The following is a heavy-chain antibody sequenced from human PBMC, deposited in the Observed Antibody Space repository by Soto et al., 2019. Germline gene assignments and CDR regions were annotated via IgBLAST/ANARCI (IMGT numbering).Heavy chain of an antibody. V-gene: IGHV4-39*02. J-gene: IGHJ5*02. D-gene: IGHD6-13*01. CDR1: GGSISSSSYY. Sequence: SETLSLTCTVPGGSISSSSYYWGWIRQPPGKGLGWIGSIYYSGSTYYNPSLKSRVTISVDTSKNQFSLKLSSVTAADTAVYYCAREDVAAGTSNWFDPWGQGTLVTVSS. CDR2: IYYSGST. CDR3: AREDVAAGTSNWFDP.